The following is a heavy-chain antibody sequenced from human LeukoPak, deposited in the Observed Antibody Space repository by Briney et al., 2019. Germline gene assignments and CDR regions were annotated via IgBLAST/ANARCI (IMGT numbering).Heavy chain of an antibody. CDR3: ASSSSGWYDTWFDP. J-gene: IGHJ5*02. Sequence: GGSLRLSCAASGFTFSSYSMNWVRQAPGKGLEWVSYISSSSSTIYYADSVKGRFTISRDNAKNSLYLQMNSLRAEDTAVYYCASSSSGWYDTWFDPWGQGTLVTVSS. CDR1: GFTFSSYS. D-gene: IGHD6-19*01. CDR2: ISSSSSTI. V-gene: IGHV3-48*01.